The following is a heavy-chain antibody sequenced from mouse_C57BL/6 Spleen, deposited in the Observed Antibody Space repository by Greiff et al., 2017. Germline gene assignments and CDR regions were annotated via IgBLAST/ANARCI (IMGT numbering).Heavy chain of an antibody. D-gene: IGHD4-1*02. CDR1: GYTFTSYW. Sequence: VQLQQPGAELVRPGSSVKLSCKASGYTFTSYWMHWVKQRPIQGLEWIGNIDPSDSDTHYNQKFKDKATLTVDKSSSTAYMQLSSLTSEDSAVCYDESQLEPGFDYWGQGTTLTVSS. CDR3: ESQLEPGFDY. V-gene: IGHV1-52*01. J-gene: IGHJ2*01. CDR2: IDPSDSDT.